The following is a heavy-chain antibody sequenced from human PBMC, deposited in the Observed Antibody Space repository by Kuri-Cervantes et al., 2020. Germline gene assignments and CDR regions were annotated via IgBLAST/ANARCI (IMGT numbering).Heavy chain of an antibody. CDR1: GGSFSGDYY. V-gene: IGHV4-30-4*02. Sequence: SETLSLTCAVYGGSFSGDYYWSWIRQTPGKGLEWIGFIYYNGITYYNPSLKSRVIISVDTSKNQFSLRLSSVTAADTAVYYCARDPPGPGSYLDFWGQGSMVTVSS. D-gene: IGHD3-10*01. CDR2: IYYNGIT. J-gene: IGHJ3*01. CDR3: ARDPPGPGSYLDF.